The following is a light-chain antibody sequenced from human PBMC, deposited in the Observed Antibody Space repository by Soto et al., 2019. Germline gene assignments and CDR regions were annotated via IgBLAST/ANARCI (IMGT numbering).Light chain of an antibody. V-gene: IGKV1-5*03. CDR3: QQYNTYPLT. Sequence: DIQMTQSPSTLSASVGDRVTITCRASQSISTWLAWYQQKPGKAPKLLIYKASSLEGGVPSRFDGSGSGTLFNITISSLHPDDFATYDCQQYNTYPLTFGGGTTVDIK. CDR1: QSISTW. J-gene: IGKJ4*01. CDR2: KAS.